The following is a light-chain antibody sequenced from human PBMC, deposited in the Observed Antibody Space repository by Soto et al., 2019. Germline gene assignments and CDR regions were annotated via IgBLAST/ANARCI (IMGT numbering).Light chain of an antibody. CDR2: DVT. CDR3: SSYTSSSTPYV. CDR1: SSDIGAYDY. J-gene: IGLJ1*01. V-gene: IGLV2-14*01. Sequence: QSALTQPASVSGSPGQSITISCTGSSSDIGAYDYVSWYQQRTVKAPKLMIFDVTNRPSGVSDRFSGSKSGNTASLTISGLQTEDEADYYCSSYTSSSTPYVFGTGTKVTVL.